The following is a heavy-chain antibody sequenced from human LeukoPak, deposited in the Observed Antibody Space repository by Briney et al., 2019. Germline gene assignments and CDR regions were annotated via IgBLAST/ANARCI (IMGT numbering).Heavy chain of an antibody. J-gene: IGHJ4*02. CDR2: IYYSGST. V-gene: IGHV4-59*01. CDR3: ARVITRWSHFDY. CDR1: GGSISSYY. D-gene: IGHD1-14*01. Sequence: PSETLSLTCTVSGGSISSYYWSWIRQPPGKGLEWIGYIYYSGSTNYNPSLKSRVTISVDTSKNQFSLKLSSVTAADTAVYYCARVITRWSHFDYWGQGTLVTVSS.